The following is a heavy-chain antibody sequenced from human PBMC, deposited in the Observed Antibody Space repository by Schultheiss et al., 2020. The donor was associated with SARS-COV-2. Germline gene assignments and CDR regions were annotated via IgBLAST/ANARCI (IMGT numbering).Heavy chain of an antibody. CDR3: AKSARGRAAAGGDYFDY. Sequence: GGSLRLSCAASGFTFSSYAMSWVRQAPGKGLEWVSAISGSGGSTYYADSVKGRFTISRDNSKNTLYLQMNSLRAEDTAVYYCAKSARGRAAAGGDYFDYWGQGTLVTVSS. J-gene: IGHJ4*02. D-gene: IGHD6-13*01. CDR2: ISGSGGST. V-gene: IGHV3-23*01. CDR1: GFTFSSYA.